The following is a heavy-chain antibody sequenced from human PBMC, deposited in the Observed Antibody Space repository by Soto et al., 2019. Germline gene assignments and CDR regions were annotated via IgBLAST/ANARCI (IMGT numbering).Heavy chain of an antibody. V-gene: IGHV3-33*01. D-gene: IGHD1-26*01. CDR3: AGRDGPGAQDY. Sequence: HVPLVESGGGVVQPGRSLRLSCAASGISFSNYGMHWVRQAPGKGLEWVAVIWYDGINKYYADSVKGRFTISRDNSKNTLYLQMNSLRAEDTAVYYCAGRDGPGAQDYWGQGTLVTVSS. CDR1: GISFSNYG. J-gene: IGHJ4*02. CDR2: IWYDGINK.